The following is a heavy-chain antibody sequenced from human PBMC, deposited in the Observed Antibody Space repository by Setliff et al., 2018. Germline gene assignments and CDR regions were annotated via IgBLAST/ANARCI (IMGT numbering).Heavy chain of an antibody. Sequence: SETLSLTCTVSGGSISSSYWSWIRQPPGKGLEWIGYFYHSGSMNYNPSLKGRVTISVDTSKNQFSLKLNSMTAADTAVYYCARGAYCGGNCFYHFDHWGQGTLVTVSS. CDR3: ARGAYCGGNCFYHFDH. V-gene: IGHV4-4*09. CDR2: FYHSGSM. CDR1: GGSISSSY. J-gene: IGHJ4*02. D-gene: IGHD2-21*02.